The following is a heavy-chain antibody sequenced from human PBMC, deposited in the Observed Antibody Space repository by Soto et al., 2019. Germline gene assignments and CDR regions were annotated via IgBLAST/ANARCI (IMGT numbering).Heavy chain of an antibody. CDR1: GGSISSSSYY. CDR2: IYYSGST. D-gene: IGHD2-2*03. V-gene: IGHV4-39*01. Sequence: QLQLQESGPGLVKPSETLSLTCTVSGGSISSSSYYWGWIRQPPGKGLEWIGSIYYSGSTYYNPSLQSRVTISVDTSKNQCSLKLSSVTAADTAVYYCAVGYCSSTSCYGDGWFDPWGQGTLVTVSS. J-gene: IGHJ5*02. CDR3: AVGYCSSTSCYGDGWFDP.